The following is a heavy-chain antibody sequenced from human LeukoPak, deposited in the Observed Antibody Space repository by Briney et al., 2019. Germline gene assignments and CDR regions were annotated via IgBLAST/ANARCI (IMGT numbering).Heavy chain of an antibody. Sequence: GGSLRLSCATSGFTFSSYWMSWVRQAPGKGLEWVANIKQDGTEKHYVDSVKGRFTISRDSAKNSLYLQMNSLRAEDTAVYYCASPLNYYGSESWGQGTLVTVSS. V-gene: IGHV3-7*01. CDR2: IKQDGTEK. D-gene: IGHD3-10*01. J-gene: IGHJ4*02. CDR1: GFTFSSYW. CDR3: ASPLNYYGSES.